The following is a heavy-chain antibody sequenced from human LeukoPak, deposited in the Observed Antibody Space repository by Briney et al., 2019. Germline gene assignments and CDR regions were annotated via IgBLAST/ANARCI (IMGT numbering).Heavy chain of an antibody. D-gene: IGHD4-17*01. Sequence: PSETLSLTCAAYGGSFSGYYWSWIRQPPGKGLEWIGEINHSGSTNYNPSLKSRVTISVDTSKNQFSLKLSSVTAADTAVYYCARGGYGDYDSAIDYWGQGALVTVSS. CDR1: GGSFSGYY. V-gene: IGHV4-34*01. J-gene: IGHJ4*02. CDR2: INHSGST. CDR3: ARGGYGDYDSAIDY.